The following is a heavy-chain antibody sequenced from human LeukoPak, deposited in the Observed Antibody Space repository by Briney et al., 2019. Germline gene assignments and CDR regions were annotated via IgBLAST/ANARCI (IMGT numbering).Heavy chain of an antibody. CDR2: IYYTGST. Sequence: PSETLSLTCTVSGASINNHYWSWIRQPPGKGLEWFGYIYYTGSTKYNPPLESRLTISIDTSNNQLYLKLRSVTAADTAVYYCARHSRAYSSTSGTFDYWGQGTLVTVSS. D-gene: IGHD2-2*01. J-gene: IGHJ4*02. CDR1: GASINNHY. CDR3: ARHSRAYSSTSGTFDY. V-gene: IGHV4-59*08.